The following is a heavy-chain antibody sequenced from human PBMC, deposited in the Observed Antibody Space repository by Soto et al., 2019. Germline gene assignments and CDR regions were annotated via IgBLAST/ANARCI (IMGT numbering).Heavy chain of an antibody. CDR2: IWYDGSNK. D-gene: IGHD3-10*01. CDR3: ARGPLWFGELNTYYYYGMDV. J-gene: IGHJ6*02. CDR1: GFTFSSYG. Sequence: QVQLVESGGGVVQPGRSLRLSCAASGFTFSSYGMHWVRQAPGKGLEWVAVIWYDGSNKYYADSVKGRFTISRDNSKNTLYLQMHSLRAEDTAVYYCARGPLWFGELNTYYYYGMDVWGQGTTVTVSS. V-gene: IGHV3-33*01.